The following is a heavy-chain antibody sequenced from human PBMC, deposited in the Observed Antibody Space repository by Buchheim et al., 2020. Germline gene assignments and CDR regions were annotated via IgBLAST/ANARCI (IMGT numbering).Heavy chain of an antibody. CDR1: GFTFSSYG. Sequence: QVQLVESGGGVVQPGRSLRLSCAASGFTFSSYGMHWVRQAPGKGLEWVAVISYDGRIKYYADFVQGRFTISRDNSKNTLYLQMNSLRAEGAAVYYCAKSPPVTHLGASSVLDYWGQGTL. CDR3: AKSPPVTHLGASSVLDY. V-gene: IGHV3-30*18. J-gene: IGHJ4*02. CDR2: ISYDGRIK. D-gene: IGHD3-22*01.